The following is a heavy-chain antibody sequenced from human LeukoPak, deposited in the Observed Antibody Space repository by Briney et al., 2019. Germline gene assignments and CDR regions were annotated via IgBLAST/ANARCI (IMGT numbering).Heavy chain of an antibody. D-gene: IGHD3-22*01. J-gene: IGHJ4*02. V-gene: IGHV3-30*04. CDR1: GFTLSNYA. CDR3: ARSRVANDSSGYYFKLDY. Sequence: GRSLSLSCAASGFTLSNYAIHWVRQAPGKGLEWVAVISFDGTKSYYADSVKGRFTISRDNSKYTLFLQMNSLRAEDTAVYYCARSRVANDSSGYYFKLDYWGQGTLVTVSS. CDR2: ISFDGTKS.